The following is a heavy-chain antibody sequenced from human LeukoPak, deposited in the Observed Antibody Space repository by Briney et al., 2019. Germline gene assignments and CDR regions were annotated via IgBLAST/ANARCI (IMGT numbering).Heavy chain of an antibody. CDR2: ISSTGGST. CDR3: VKDKERYSSNWYFDY. CDR1: GFTFSGYA. Sequence: GGSLRLSCSASGFTFSGYAMHWVRQAPGKGLEYVSAISSTGGSTNYADSVKGRFTISRDNSKNTLYLQMSSLRAEDTAVYYCVKDKERYSSNWYFDYWGQGTQVTVSS. V-gene: IGHV3-64D*06. D-gene: IGHD6-13*01. J-gene: IGHJ4*02.